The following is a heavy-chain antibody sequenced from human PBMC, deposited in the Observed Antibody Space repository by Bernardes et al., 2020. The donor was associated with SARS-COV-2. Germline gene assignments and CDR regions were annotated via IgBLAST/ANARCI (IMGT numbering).Heavy chain of an antibody. J-gene: IGHJ4*02. D-gene: IGHD6-13*01. CDR2: IYPGDSDT. Sequence: GESLKISCKGAGYSFINYWIGWVRQMPGKGLEWMGIIYPGDSDTKYSPSFQGQVTISADKSISTAYLQWSSLKASDTAMYYCARDYSRSGFAYWGQGTRVTVSS. V-gene: IGHV5-51*01. CDR1: GYSFINYW. CDR3: ARDYSRSGFAY.